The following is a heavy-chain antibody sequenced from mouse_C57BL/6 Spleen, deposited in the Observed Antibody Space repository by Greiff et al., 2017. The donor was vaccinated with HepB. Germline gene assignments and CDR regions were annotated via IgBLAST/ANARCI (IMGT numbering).Heavy chain of an antibody. V-gene: IGHV5-16*01. CDR2: INYDGSST. J-gene: IGHJ1*03. CDR3: ARGYYGSRYWYFDV. Sequence: DVKLVESEGGLVQPGSSMKLSCTASGFTFSDYYMAWVRQVPEKGLEWVANINYDGSSTYYLDSLKSRFIISRDNAKNILYLQMRSLKSEDTATYYCARGYYGSRYWYFDVWGTGTTVTVSS. CDR1: GFTFSDYY. D-gene: IGHD1-1*01.